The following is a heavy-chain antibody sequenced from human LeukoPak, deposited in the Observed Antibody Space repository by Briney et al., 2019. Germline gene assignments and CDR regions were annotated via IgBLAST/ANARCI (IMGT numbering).Heavy chain of an antibody. CDR3: ARDGTMIVVVMADY. Sequence: GGSLRLSCAASGFTFSSYGMHWVRQAPGKGLEWVAVIWYDGSNKYYADSVKGRFTISRDNSKNTLYLQMNSLRAEDTAVYYCARDGTMIVVVMADYWGQGTLVTVSS. J-gene: IGHJ4*02. V-gene: IGHV3-33*01. CDR1: GFTFSSYG. D-gene: IGHD3-22*01. CDR2: IWYDGSNK.